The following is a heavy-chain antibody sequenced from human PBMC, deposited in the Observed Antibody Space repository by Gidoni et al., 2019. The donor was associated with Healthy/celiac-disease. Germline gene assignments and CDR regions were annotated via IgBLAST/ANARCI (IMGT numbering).Heavy chain of an antibody. Sequence: EVQLLESGGGLVQPGGSLRLSCAASGFTFSSYAMSWVGQAPGKGLEWVSSISGSGGSTYYADSVKGRFTISRDNSKNTLYLQMNSLRAEDTAVYYCAKDRGDYDFWSGYPLDYWGQGTLVTVSS. CDR3: AKDRGDYDFWSGYPLDY. CDR1: GFTFSSYA. D-gene: IGHD3-3*01. J-gene: IGHJ4*02. V-gene: IGHV3-23*01. CDR2: ISGSGGST.